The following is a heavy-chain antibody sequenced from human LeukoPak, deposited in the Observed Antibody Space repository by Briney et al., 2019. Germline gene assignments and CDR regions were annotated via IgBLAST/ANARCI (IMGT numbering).Heavy chain of an antibody. D-gene: IGHD6-19*01. J-gene: IGHJ5*02. CDR3: ARQIFDIAVAGGLNWFDP. V-gene: IGHV4-39*01. Sequence: PSETLSLTCTVSGGSISSSSYYWGWIRQPPGKGLEWIGSIYYSGGNYYNPSLKSRVTISVDTSKNQFSLKLSSVTAADTAVYYCARQIFDIAVAGGLNWFDPWGQGTLVTVSS. CDR2: IYYSGGN. CDR1: GGSISSSSYY.